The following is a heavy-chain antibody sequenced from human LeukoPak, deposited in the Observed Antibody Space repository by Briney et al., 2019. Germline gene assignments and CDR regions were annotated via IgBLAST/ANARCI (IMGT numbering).Heavy chain of an antibody. V-gene: IGHV1-69*05. CDR3: ARDRALPSERNYYDSSGYRGRWFDP. CDR2: IIPIFGTA. CDR1: GGTFSSYA. D-gene: IGHD3-22*01. J-gene: IGHJ5*02. Sequence: SVKVSCEASGGTFSSYAISWVRQAPGQGLEWMGGIIPIFGTANYAQKFQGRVTVTTDESTSTAYMELSSLRSEDTAVYYCARDRALPSERNYYDSSGYRGRWFDPWGQGTLVTVSS.